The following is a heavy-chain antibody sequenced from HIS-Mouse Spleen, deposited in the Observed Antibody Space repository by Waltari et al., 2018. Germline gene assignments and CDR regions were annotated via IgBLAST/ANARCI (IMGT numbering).Heavy chain of an antibody. Sequence: QVQLQESGPGLVKPSETLSLTCTVSGGSISSSYWSWIRQPAGQGLEGVGRIYTSGSTNYNPSLKSRVTMSVDTSKNQFSLKLSSVTAADTAVYYCARDFHDFWSGYYGGDKKHDAFDIWGQGTMVTVSS. D-gene: IGHD3-3*01. J-gene: IGHJ3*02. CDR3: ARDFHDFWSGYYGGDKKHDAFDI. CDR1: GGSISSSY. CDR2: IYTSGST. V-gene: IGHV4-4*07.